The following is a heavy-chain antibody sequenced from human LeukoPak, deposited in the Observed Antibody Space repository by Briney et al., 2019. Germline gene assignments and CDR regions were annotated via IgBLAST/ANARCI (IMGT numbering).Heavy chain of an antibody. V-gene: IGHV1-69-2*01. J-gene: IGHJ3*02. CDR3: AYQFQRGYRLTYLDI. Sequence: ASVKVSCKVSGYTFTDYYMHWVQQAPGKGLEWMGLVDPEDGETIYAEKFQGRVTITADTSTGTAYMELSSLRSEDTAVYYCAYQFQRGYRLTYLDIWGQGTMVTVSS. CDR1: GYTFTDYY. CDR2: VDPEDGET. D-gene: IGHD5-18*01.